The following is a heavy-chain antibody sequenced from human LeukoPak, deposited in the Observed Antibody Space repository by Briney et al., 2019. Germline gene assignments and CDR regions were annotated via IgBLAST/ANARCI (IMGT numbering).Heavy chain of an antibody. CDR1: GYTFTNYG. CDR3: ARVGAYCTSTSCLDY. V-gene: IGHV1-18*01. CDR2: ISAYNGNT. Sequence: ASVKVSCKASGYTFTNYGISWVRQAPGQGLEWMGWISAYNGNTNYAQKLQGRVTMTTDTSTCTAYMELRSLTSDDTAVYYCARVGAYCTSTSCLDYWGQGTLVTVSS. D-gene: IGHD2-2*01. J-gene: IGHJ4*02.